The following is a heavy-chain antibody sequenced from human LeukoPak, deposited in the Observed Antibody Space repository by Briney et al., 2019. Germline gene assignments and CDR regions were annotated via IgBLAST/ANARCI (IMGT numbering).Heavy chain of an antibody. CDR3: ARDTGYSSSWRDYNWCDP. J-gene: IGHJ5*02. V-gene: IGHV4-59*12. CDR1: GGSISRYY. CDR2: IYYSGST. Sequence: SETLSLTCTVSGGSISRYYWSWIRQPPGKGLEWMGYIYYSGSTTYNPSLKSRVTISVDTSKNQFSLKLSSVTAADTAVYYCARDTGYSSSWRDYNWCDPWGQGTLVTVSS. D-gene: IGHD6-13*01.